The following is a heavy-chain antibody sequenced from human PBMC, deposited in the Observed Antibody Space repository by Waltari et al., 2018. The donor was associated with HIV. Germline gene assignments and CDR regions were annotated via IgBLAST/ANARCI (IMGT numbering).Heavy chain of an antibody. D-gene: IGHD1-20*01. CDR2: NDPNSGGT. CDR1: GYTFTGYY. CDR3: ARGIRLV. J-gene: IGHJ4*02. V-gene: IGHV1-2*02. Sequence: QVQLVQSGAEVKKPGASVKVSCKASGYTFTGYYIHWVRQPPGQGLEGSGCNDPNSGGTNYDKKFQGRFTMTRDTSTSTSYMERNRLRSDDTAVYYGARGIRLVWGQGTLVTVSS.